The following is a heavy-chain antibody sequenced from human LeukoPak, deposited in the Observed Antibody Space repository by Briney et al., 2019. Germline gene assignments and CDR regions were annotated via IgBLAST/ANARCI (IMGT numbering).Heavy chain of an antibody. CDR1: GFTVSRNY. J-gene: IGHJ4*02. CDR3: ARRSGIAVAGAFDY. D-gene: IGHD6-19*01. V-gene: IGHV3-23*01. CDR2: ISGSGDST. Sequence: GGSLRLSCAASGFTVSRNYMRWVRQAPGRGLEWVSGISGSGDSTYYADSVKGRFTISRDNSKNTPYLQMNSLGAEDTAVYYCARRSGIAVAGAFDYWGQGTLVTVSS.